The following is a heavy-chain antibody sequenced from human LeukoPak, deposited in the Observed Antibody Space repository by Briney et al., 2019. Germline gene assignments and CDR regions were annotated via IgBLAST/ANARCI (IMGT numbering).Heavy chain of an antibody. CDR1: GGSISSSSYY. Sequence: SETLTLTCTVSGGSISSSSYYWGWIRQPPGKGLEWIRSIYYSGSTYYNPSLKSRVTISVDTSKNQFSLKLSSVTAADTAVYYCAKDLGYCSGGSCPLDAFDIWGQGTMVTVSS. J-gene: IGHJ3*02. CDR3: AKDLGYCSGGSCPLDAFDI. CDR2: IYYSGST. D-gene: IGHD2-15*01. V-gene: IGHV4-39*07.